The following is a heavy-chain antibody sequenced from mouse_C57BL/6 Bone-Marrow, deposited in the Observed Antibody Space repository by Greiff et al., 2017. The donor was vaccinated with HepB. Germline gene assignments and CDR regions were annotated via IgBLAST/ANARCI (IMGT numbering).Heavy chain of an antibody. Sequence: QVHLQQSGAELVKPGASVKISCKASGYAFSSYWMNWVKQRPGKGLEWIGQIYPGDGDTNYNGKFKGKATLTADKSSSTAYMQLSSLTSEDSAVYFCARGGTGFYAMDYWGQGTSVTVSS. J-gene: IGHJ4*01. CDR1: GYAFSSYW. CDR2: IYPGDGDT. D-gene: IGHD4-1*01. CDR3: ARGGTGFYAMDY. V-gene: IGHV1-80*01.